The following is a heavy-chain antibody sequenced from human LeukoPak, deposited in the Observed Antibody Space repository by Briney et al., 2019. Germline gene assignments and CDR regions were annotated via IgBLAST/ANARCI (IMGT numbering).Heavy chain of an antibody. Sequence: PGGSLRLSCTASGFTFGDYAMSWFRQAPGKGLEWVGFIRSKAYGGTTEYAASVKGRFTISRDDSKSIAYLQMNSLKTEDTAVYYCTREAAPVAAAGNFGYWGQGTLVTVSS. V-gene: IGHV3-49*03. CDR1: GFTFGDYA. D-gene: IGHD6-13*01. CDR2: IRSKAYGGTT. CDR3: TREAAPVAAAGNFGY. J-gene: IGHJ4*02.